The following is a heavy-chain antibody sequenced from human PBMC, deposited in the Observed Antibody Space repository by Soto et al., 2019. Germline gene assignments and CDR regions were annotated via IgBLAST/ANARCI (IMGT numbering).Heavy chain of an antibody. CDR1: GYTFTTYG. CDR2: INAANGDT. D-gene: IGHD2-21*01. J-gene: IGHJ2*01. V-gene: IGHV1-3*01. CDR3: AREGNCLRTTCNHWYFDL. Sequence: QVQLVQSGAEAKKPGASVKVSCKASGYTFTTYGIHWVRQAPGQRLEWMGWINAANGDTRYSQKFQGRVTLSRDTSASTASMEVNSLTPEDTALYFCAREGNCLRTTCNHWYFDLWGRGTLVTVSS.